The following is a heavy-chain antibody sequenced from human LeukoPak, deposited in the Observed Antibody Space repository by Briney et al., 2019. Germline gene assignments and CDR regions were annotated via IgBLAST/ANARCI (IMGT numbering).Heavy chain of an antibody. CDR3: AWTYYDFWSGPYYFDY. V-gene: IGHV4-39*07. J-gene: IGHJ4*02. Sequence: SETLSLTCTVSGGSISSTRHYWGWIRQPPGKGLEWIGSIFYSGSTNYNPSLKSRVTISVDTSKNQFSLKLSSVTAADTAVYYCAWTYYDFWSGPYYFDYWGQGTLVTVSS. D-gene: IGHD3-3*01. CDR2: IFYSGST. CDR1: GGSISSTRHY.